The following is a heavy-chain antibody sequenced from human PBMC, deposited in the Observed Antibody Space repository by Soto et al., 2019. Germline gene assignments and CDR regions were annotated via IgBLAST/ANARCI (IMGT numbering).Heavy chain of an antibody. V-gene: IGHV3-33*01. Sequence: QVQLVESGGGVVQPGTSLRLSCEASGFTFSGFGMHWVRQAPGKGLEWVAVIWYDGSKKYYADCVKGRFTISRDNSKNALYLQTNSLRAEDTAVYYCARGRGGSYGGNSAHFDIWGQGTLVTVSS. CDR2: IWYDGSKK. CDR1: GFTFSGFG. J-gene: IGHJ3*02. CDR3: ARGRGGSYGGNSAHFDI. D-gene: IGHD4-17*01.